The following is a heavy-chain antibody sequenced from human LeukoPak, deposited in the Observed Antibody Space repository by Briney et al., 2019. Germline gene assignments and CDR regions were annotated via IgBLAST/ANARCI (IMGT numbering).Heavy chain of an antibody. Sequence: GESLQISCKGSGCSFNNYWIGWVRQMPGKGLEWMGIIYPGDSDTRYSPSFQGLVTISADKSISTAYVQWSSLKASDTAMYYCARLYDILTSNSFDPWGQGTLVTVSS. V-gene: IGHV5-51*01. CDR2: IYPGDSDT. CDR1: GCSFNNYW. D-gene: IGHD3-9*01. J-gene: IGHJ5*02. CDR3: ARLYDILTSNSFDP.